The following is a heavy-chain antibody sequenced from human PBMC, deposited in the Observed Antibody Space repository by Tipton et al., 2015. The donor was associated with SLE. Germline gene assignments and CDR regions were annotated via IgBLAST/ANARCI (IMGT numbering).Heavy chain of an antibody. CDR2: IYYSGST. CDR3: GKGSNRGYCSGGSCYPDC. CDR1: GGSISSYY. J-gene: IGHJ4*02. D-gene: IGHD2-15*01. V-gene: IGHV4-59*01. Sequence: TLSLTCTVSGGSISSYYWSWIRQPPGKGLEWIGYIYYSGSTNYNPSLKSRVTISVDTSKNQFSLKLSSVTAADTAVCYCGKGSNRGYCSGGSCYPDCWGPGTLVTVSS.